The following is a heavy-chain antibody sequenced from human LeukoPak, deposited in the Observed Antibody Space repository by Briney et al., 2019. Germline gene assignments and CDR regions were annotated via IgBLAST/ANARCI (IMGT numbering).Heavy chain of an antibody. D-gene: IGHD3-22*01. V-gene: IGHV3-30*18. Sequence: WGSLRLSCAASGFTFSSYGMHWVRQAPGKGLEWVAVISCGGSNKYYAYSVKGRFTISRDNSKNTLYLQMNSLRAEDTAVYYCAKKNASYYDSSGYYLDYWGQGTLVTVSS. CDR2: ISCGGSNK. CDR3: AKKNASYYDSSGYYLDY. CDR1: GFTFSSYG. J-gene: IGHJ4*02.